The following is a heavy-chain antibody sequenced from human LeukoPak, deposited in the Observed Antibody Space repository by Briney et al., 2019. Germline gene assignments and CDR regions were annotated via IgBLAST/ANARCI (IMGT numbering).Heavy chain of an antibody. V-gene: IGHV3-48*03. CDR1: GFTFSSYE. J-gene: IGHJ3*02. Sequence: GGSLRLSCAASGFTFSSYEMNWVRQAPGRGLECVSYISSSGSNIYYADSVKGRFTISRDKAKNSLYLQMNSLRAEDKAVYYCARVNQGAFDIWGQGTMVTVSS. CDR3: ARVNQGAFDI. CDR2: ISSSGSNI.